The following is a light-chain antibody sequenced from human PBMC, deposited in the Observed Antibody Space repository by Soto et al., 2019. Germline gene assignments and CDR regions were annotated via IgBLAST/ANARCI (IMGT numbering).Light chain of an antibody. Sequence: QAASVSESPGQSITISCTGTSSDVGASDFVSWYQQHPGKAPELIIYEIFNRPSGVSNRFSGSKSGNTASLTISGLQAEDESDYYCSSYTTSHTLVFGGGTKLTVL. V-gene: IGLV2-14*01. CDR2: EIF. CDR3: SSYTTSHTLV. CDR1: SSDVGASDF. J-gene: IGLJ2*01.